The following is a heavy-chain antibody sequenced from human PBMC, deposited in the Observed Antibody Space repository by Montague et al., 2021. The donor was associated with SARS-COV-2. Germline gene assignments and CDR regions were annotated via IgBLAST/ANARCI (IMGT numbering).Heavy chain of an antibody. V-gene: IGHV4-59*01. CDR1: GASFGGSD. CDR2: FYSVGST. Sequence: SETLSLTCTVSGASFGGSDWGWIRQSPGKGLEWIGYFYSVGSTDYNPSLKSRATISRDTSKNQFSLKVRSVTAADTAVYYCARVTMIADAIDVWGQGTMVAVSS. CDR3: ARVTMIADAIDV. D-gene: IGHD3-22*01. J-gene: IGHJ3*01.